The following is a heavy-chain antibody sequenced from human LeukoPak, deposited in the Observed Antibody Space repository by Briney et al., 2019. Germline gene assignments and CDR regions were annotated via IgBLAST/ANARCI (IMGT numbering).Heavy chain of an antibody. CDR3: ARGYGGNSGGDKFDI. CDR2: IGIAGDT. J-gene: IGHJ3*02. Sequence: PGESLRLSCAASGFMFSSYDMHWVRQATGKGLEWVSAIGIAGDTYYPGSVKGRFTISRENAKKSLYLQMNSLRAGDTAVYYCARGYGGNSGGDKFDIWGHGTMVTVSS. CDR1: GFMFSSYD. D-gene: IGHD4-23*01. V-gene: IGHV3-13*01.